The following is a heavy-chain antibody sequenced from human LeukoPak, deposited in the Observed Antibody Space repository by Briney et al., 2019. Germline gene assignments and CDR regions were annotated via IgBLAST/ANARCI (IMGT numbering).Heavy chain of an antibody. CDR3: ACPTYVDTAMVNMDV. CDR2: INTNTGNP. J-gene: IGHJ6*02. CDR1: GYTFTSYA. D-gene: IGHD5-18*01. V-gene: IGHV7-4-1*02. Sequence: ASVNVSCKASGYTFTSYAMNWVRQAPGQGLEWMGWINTNTGNPTYAQGFTGRFVFSLDTSVSTAYLQISSLKAEDTAVYYCACPTYVDTAMVNMDVWGQGTTVTVSS.